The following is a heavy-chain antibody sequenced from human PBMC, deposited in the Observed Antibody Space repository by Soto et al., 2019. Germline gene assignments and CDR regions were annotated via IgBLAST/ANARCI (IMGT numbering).Heavy chain of an antibody. V-gene: IGHV3-30*03. Sequence: LRLSCAASGFTFSSYGMHWVRQAPGKCLEWVAVISYDGSNKYYADSVKGRFTISRDNSKNTLYLQMNSLRAEDTAVYYCASPGAIVGANTYNWFDPWGQGTLVTVSS. CDR1: GFTFSSYG. D-gene: IGHD1-26*01. CDR3: ASPGAIVGANTYNWFDP. J-gene: IGHJ5*02. CDR2: ISYDGSNK.